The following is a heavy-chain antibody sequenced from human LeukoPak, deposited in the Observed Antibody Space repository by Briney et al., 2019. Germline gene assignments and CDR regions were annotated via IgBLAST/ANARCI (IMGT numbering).Heavy chain of an antibody. J-gene: IGHJ4*02. Sequence: ASVKVSCKASGCTFTSYDINWVRQATGQGLEWMGWMNPNSGNTGYAQKFQGRVTMTRNTSISTAYMELSSLRSEDTAVYYCARGIRKIFGVVISLVGFDYWGQGTLVTVSS. CDR1: GCTFTSYD. V-gene: IGHV1-8*01. CDR2: MNPNSGNT. CDR3: ARGIRKIFGVVISLVGFDY. D-gene: IGHD3-3*01.